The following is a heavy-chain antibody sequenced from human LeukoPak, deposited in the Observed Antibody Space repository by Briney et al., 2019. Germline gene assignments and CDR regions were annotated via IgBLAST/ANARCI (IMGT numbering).Heavy chain of an antibody. Sequence: PGGSLRLSCAASGFTFSSYAMSWVRQAPGKGLEWVSAISGSGGSTYYADSVKGRFTISRDNSKNTLYLQMNSLRAEDTAVYYCAKDIGDGYNSYHFDYWGQGTLVTVSS. D-gene: IGHD5-24*01. V-gene: IGHV3-23*01. CDR2: ISGSGGST. CDR1: GFTFSSYA. J-gene: IGHJ4*02. CDR3: AKDIGDGYNSYHFDY.